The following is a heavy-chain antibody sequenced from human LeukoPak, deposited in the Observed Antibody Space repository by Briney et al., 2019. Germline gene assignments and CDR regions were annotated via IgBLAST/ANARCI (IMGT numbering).Heavy chain of an antibody. J-gene: IGHJ4*02. V-gene: IGHV3-23*01. CDR3: ATYRQVLLPFES. CDR2: IFPSGGEI. D-gene: IGHD2-8*02. Sequence: GGSLRLSCAASGFTFSTFAMIGVRQPPGKGLEWVSSIFPSGGEIHYADSVRGRFTISRDNSKSTLSLQRNSLRAEDTAIYYCATYRQVLLPFESWGQGTLVTVSS. CDR1: GFTFSTFA.